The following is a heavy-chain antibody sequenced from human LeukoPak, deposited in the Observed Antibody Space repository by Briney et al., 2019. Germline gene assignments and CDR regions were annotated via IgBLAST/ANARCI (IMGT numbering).Heavy chain of an antibody. CDR1: GGSISSYY. CDR3: ARLSGYDWESFYDY. Sequence: SETLSLTCTVSGGSISSYYWSWIRQPQGKGLEWIGYVYYSESTNSNHSLKSRVTISVDTSTNQFYLKLSSVTAADTAVYYCARLSGYDWESFYDYWGQGTLITVSS. CDR2: VYYSEST. V-gene: IGHV4-59*01. J-gene: IGHJ4*02. D-gene: IGHD5-12*01.